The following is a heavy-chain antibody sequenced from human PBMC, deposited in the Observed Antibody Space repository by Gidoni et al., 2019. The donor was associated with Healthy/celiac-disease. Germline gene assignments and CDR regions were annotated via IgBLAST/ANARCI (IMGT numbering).Heavy chain of an antibody. J-gene: IGHJ6*02. CDR1: GSTITELS. Sequence: QVQLVQSGAEVKKPGASVKVDCKVSGSTITELSIHCGRQAAGKGLEWMGGFDPEDGETIYAQKFQGRVTMTEDTSTDTAYLELSSLRSEDTAVYYCATGTTVTTRFYYYYYGMDVWGQGTTVTVSS. V-gene: IGHV1-24*01. CDR2: FDPEDGET. CDR3: ATGTTVTTRFYYYYYGMDV. D-gene: IGHD4-17*01.